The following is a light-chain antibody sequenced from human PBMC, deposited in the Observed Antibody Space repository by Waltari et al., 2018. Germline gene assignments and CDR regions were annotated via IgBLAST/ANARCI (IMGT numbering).Light chain of an antibody. CDR1: QSVSSN. J-gene: IGKJ2*01. CDR3: QQYNNWPPMYT. V-gene: IGKV3-15*01. CDR2: AAS. Sequence: EIVLTQSPATLSVSQGERVTLSCRASQSVSSNLAWYQQKPGQAPRVLIYAASTRATGIPARFSGSGSGTEFTLTISSLQSEDFAVYYCQQYNNWPPMYTFGQGTKLEIK.